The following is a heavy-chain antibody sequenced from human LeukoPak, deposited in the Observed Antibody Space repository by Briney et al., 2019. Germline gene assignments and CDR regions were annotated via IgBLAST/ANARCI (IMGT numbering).Heavy chain of an antibody. D-gene: IGHD3-22*01. CDR3: ARDLGIVVVIGAFDI. Sequence: ASVKVSCKASGGTFSSYAISWVRQAPGQGLEWMGRIIPILGIANYARKFQGRVTITADKSTSTAYMELSSLRSEDTAVYYCARDLGIVVVIGAFDIWGQGTMVTVSS. CDR2: IIPILGIA. V-gene: IGHV1-69*04. J-gene: IGHJ3*02. CDR1: GGTFSSYA.